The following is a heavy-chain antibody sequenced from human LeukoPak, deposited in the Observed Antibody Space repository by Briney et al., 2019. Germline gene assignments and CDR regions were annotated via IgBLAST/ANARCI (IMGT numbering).Heavy chain of an antibody. D-gene: IGHD2-15*01. J-gene: IGHJ6*03. CDR1: GYTFNGYY. CDR2: INPNSGGT. Sequence: ASVKVSCKASGYTFNGYYVHWVRQAPGQGLEWMGWINPNSGGTNYAQKFQGRVTMTRDMSTSTVYMELSSLRSEDTAVYYCARAWGYCSGGTCLYYYMDVWGKGTTVTVAS. V-gene: IGHV1-2*02. CDR3: ARAWGYCSGGTCLYYYMDV.